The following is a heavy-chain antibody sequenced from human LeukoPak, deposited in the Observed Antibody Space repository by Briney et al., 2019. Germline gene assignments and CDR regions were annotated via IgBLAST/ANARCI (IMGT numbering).Heavy chain of an antibody. CDR2: INHSGST. CDR3: ARHLLPRIAARHTGHFDY. CDR1: GGSFSGYY. D-gene: IGHD6-6*01. J-gene: IGHJ4*02. V-gene: IGHV4-34*01. Sequence: SETLSLTCAVYGGSFSGYYWSWIRQPPGKGLEWIGEINHSGSTNYNPSLKSRVTISVDTSKNQLSLKLSSVTAADTAVYYCARHLLPRIAARHTGHFDYWGQGTLVTVSS.